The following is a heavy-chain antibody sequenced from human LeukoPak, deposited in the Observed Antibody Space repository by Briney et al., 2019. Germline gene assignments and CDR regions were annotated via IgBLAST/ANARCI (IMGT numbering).Heavy chain of an antibody. CDR2: ISAYNANA. CDR3: ARLLWVGDEYFFDY. J-gene: IGHJ4*02. CDR1: NYTFTSYG. D-gene: IGHD3-10*01. V-gene: IGHV1-18*01. Sequence: ASVKVSCKASNYTFTSYGLSWVRQAPGQGLEWMAWISAYNANANYGQKFQDRVTLTTDTSTSTSSMELRSLRSDDTAMYYCARLLWVGDEYFFDYWGQETLVTVSS.